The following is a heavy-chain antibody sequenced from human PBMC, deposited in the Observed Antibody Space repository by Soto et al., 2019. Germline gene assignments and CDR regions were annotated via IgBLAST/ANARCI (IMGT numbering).Heavy chain of an antibody. D-gene: IGHD3-22*01. CDR3: ARSQRVGYHYEGHYFDY. J-gene: IGHJ4*02. CDR1: GYTFSSNS. V-gene: IGHV1-18*04. CDR2: ITPFNGDT. Sequence: QVQLVQSGSEVKKPGASVKVSCKASGYTFSSNSIHWVRQAPGQGLEWMGWITPFNGDTSYAQKFQGRVTMTTDTSTSTVFMELRSLRFDDTAVYYCARSQRVGYHYEGHYFDYWGQGILVTVSS.